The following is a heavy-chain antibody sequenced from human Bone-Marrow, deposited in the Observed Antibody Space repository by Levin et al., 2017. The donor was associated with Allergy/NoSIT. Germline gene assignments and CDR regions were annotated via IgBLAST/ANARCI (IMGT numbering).Heavy chain of an antibody. Sequence: GGSLRLSCVASGFALGGFGMHWVRHTAGKGLEWVSFISFDGKNKEYVDSVKGRFAISRDNSRNTLYLQMDSLRAEDTAVYYCAKPLMVDYGGNAYAFDIWGQGTMVTVSS. J-gene: IGHJ3*02. V-gene: IGHV3-30*18. CDR1: GFALGGFG. CDR2: ISFDGKNK. CDR3: AKPLMVDYGGNAYAFDI. D-gene: IGHD4-23*01.